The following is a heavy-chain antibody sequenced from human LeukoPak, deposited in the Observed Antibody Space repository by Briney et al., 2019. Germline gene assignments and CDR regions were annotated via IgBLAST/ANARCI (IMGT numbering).Heavy chain of an antibody. CDR2: IYYSGST. Sequence: SETLSLTCTVSGGSISSSSYYWGWIRQPPGKGLEWIGSIYYSGSTYYNPSLKSRVTISVDTSKNQFSLKLSSVTAADTAVYYCAIHLGREYSGSYYFDYWGQGTLVTVSS. CDR3: AIHLGREYSGSYYFDY. J-gene: IGHJ4*02. CDR1: GGSISSSSYY. D-gene: IGHD1-26*01. V-gene: IGHV4-39*01.